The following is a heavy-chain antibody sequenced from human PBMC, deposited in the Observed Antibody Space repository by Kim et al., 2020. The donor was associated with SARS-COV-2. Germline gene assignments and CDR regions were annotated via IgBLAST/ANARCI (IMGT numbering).Heavy chain of an antibody. J-gene: IGHJ5*02. V-gene: IGHV3-53*04. D-gene: IGHD2-2*01. Sequence: GGSLRLSCAASGFTVSSNYMSWVRQAPGKGLEWVSVIYSGGSTYYADSVKGRFTISRHNSKNTLYLQMNSLRAEDTAVYYCARERYCSSTSCYNWFDPWGQGTLVTVSS. CDR2: IYSGGST. CDR3: ARERYCSSTSCYNWFDP. CDR1: GFTVSSNY.